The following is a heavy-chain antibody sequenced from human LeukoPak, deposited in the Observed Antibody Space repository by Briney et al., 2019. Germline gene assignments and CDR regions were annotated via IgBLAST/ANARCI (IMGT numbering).Heavy chain of an antibody. D-gene: IGHD3-22*01. J-gene: IGHJ4*02. V-gene: IGHV3-23*01. CDR1: GFTFSNYA. Sequence: PGGSLRLSCAASGFTFSNYAMSWVRQAPGKGLEWVSGISASRGSTYYADSVTGRFTISRDNSKDPLYLQMNSLRAEDTAVYYCAKVKFSYDSSGYYYNYWGQGTLVTVSS. CDR3: AKVKFSYDSSGYYYNY. CDR2: ISASRGST.